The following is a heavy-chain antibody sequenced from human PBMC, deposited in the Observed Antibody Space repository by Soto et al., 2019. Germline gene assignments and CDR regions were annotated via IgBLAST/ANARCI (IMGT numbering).Heavy chain of an antibody. CDR2: IYYRGST. CDR3: ARHGSSGNSSHTLDY. Sequence: SETLSLTCTVSGGSISSGGYYWSWIRQHPGKGLEWIGYIYYRGSTNYNPSLKSRVTISVDTSKNQFSLKLSSVTAADTAVYYCARHGSSGNSSHTLDYWGQGTLVTVSS. J-gene: IGHJ4*02. CDR1: GGSISSGGYY. D-gene: IGHD3-10*01. V-gene: IGHV4-61*08.